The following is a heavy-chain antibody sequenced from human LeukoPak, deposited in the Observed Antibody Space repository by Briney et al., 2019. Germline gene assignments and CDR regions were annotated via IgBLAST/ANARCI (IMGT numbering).Heavy chain of an antibody. V-gene: IGHV1-69*04. CDR2: IIPILGIA. CDR1: GYTFTSFG. J-gene: IGHJ4*02. Sequence: SVKVSCKASGYTFTSFGISWVRQAPGQGLEWMGRIIPILGIANYAQKFQGRVTITADKSTSTAYMELSSLRSEDTAVYYCARDEHAPYYYDSSGSGFDYWGQGTLVTVSS. D-gene: IGHD3-22*01. CDR3: ARDEHAPYYYDSSGSGFDY.